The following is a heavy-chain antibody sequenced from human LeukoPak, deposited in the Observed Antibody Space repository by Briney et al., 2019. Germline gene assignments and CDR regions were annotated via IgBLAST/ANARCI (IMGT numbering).Heavy chain of an antibody. J-gene: IGHJ6*02. CDR2: INHSGST. CDR1: GGSFSGYY. CDR3: ARDRTMVRGVMDV. V-gene: IGHV4-34*01. Sequence: PSETLSLTCAVYGGSFSGYYWSWIRQPPGKGLEWIGEINHSGSTNYNPSLKSRVTISVDTSKNQFSLKLSSVTAADTAVYYCARDRTMVRGVMDVWGQGTTVTVSS. D-gene: IGHD3-10*01.